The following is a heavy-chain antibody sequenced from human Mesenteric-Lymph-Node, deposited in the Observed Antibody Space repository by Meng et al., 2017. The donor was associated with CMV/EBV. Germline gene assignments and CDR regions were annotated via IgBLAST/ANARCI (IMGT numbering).Heavy chain of an antibody. CDR2: IKSKTDGGTT. D-gene: IGHD3-9*01. V-gene: IGHV3-15*05. CDR3: ARFSPGYYDFLTGYQKLPHLDY. J-gene: IGHJ4*01. Sequence: SWVRQAPGKGLEWVGRIKSKTDGGTTDYAAPVKGRFTISRDDSKNTLYLQMDSLRTEDTALYSCARFSPGYYDFLTGYQKLPHLDYWGQGTLVTVSS.